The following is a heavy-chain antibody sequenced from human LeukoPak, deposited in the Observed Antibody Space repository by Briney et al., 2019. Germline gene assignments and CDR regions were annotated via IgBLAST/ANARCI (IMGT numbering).Heavy chain of an antibody. Sequence: PGGSLRLSCAASGFTFSSYGMHWVRQAPGKGLEWVAVIWYDGSNKYYADSVKGRFTISRDNSKNTLYLQMNSLRAEDTAVYYCARPSTVVTPDDAFDIWGQGTMVTVSS. V-gene: IGHV3-33*01. CDR2: IWYDGSNK. CDR3: ARPSTVVTPDDAFDI. J-gene: IGHJ3*02. CDR1: GFTFSSYG. D-gene: IGHD4-23*01.